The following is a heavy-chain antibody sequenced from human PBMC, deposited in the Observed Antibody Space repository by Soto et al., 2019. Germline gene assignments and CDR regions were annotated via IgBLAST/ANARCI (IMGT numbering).Heavy chain of an antibody. Sequence: PSETLSLTCSVAGSPINFGDYYWRWIRQPPGKGLEWIGYVRSSGSTYYKSSLKSRVTISVDMSKNQFSLNQTSVTAADTAVYFCVRHYGDAGGRPDWFAPWGQGTTVTVYS. CDR3: VRHYGDAGGRPDWFAP. CDR1: GSPINFGDYY. J-gene: IGHJ5*02. D-gene: IGHD4-17*01. CDR2: VRSSGST. V-gene: IGHV4-30-4*01.